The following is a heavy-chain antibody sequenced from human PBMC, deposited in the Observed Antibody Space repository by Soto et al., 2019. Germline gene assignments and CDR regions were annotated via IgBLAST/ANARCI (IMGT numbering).Heavy chain of an antibody. CDR3: ASRDSSSWYGVNYFDY. V-gene: IGHV3-23*01. Sequence: EVQLLESGGGLVQPGGSLRLSCAASGFTFSSYAMSWVRQAPGKGLEWVSAISGSGGSTYYADSVKGRFTISRDNSKHTLYLQMNSLRAEDTAVYYCASRDSSSWYGVNYFDYWGQGTLVTVSS. CDR1: GFTFSSYA. D-gene: IGHD6-13*01. J-gene: IGHJ4*02. CDR2: ISGSGGST.